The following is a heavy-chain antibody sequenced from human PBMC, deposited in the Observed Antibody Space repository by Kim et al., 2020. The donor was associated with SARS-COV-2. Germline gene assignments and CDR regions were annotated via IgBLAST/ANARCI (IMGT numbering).Heavy chain of an antibody. J-gene: IGHJ1*01. V-gene: IGHV4-34*01. CDR2: GRT. CDR3: ARGAPGH. Sequence: GRTNTNPSLKSRVSMSVDTSKNQFSLKLTSVTAADTAVYYCARGAPGHWGQGTLVTVSS.